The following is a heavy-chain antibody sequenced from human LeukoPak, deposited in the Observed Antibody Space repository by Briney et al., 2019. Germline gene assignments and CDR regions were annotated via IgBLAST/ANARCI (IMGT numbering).Heavy chain of an antibody. J-gene: IGHJ5*02. Sequence: GGSLRLSCAASGFTFSSYAMSWVRQAPGKGLEWVSAISGSGGSTYYADSVKGRFTISRDNSKNTLCLQMNSLRAEDTAVYYCAKAAGIVPAAIRKFVWFDPWGQGTLVTVSS. V-gene: IGHV3-23*01. CDR2: ISGSGGST. CDR1: GFTFSSYA. CDR3: AKAAGIVPAAIRKFVWFDP. D-gene: IGHD2-2*01.